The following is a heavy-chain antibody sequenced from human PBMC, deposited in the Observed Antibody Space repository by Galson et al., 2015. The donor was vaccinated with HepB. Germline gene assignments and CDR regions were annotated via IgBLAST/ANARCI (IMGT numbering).Heavy chain of an antibody. CDR3: ARSQWLGNWFDP. CDR1: GFTLRSYA. D-gene: IGHD6-19*01. Sequence: SLRLSCAASGFTLRSYAMHWVRQAPGKGLEWVAVISYDGSNKYYADSVKGRFTISRDNSKNTLYLQMNSLRAEDTAVYYCARSQWLGNWFDPWGQGTLVTVSS. J-gene: IGHJ5*02. CDR2: ISYDGSNK. V-gene: IGHV3-30*04.